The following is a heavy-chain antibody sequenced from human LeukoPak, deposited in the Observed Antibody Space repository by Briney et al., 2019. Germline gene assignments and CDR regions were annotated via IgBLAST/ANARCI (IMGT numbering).Heavy chain of an antibody. CDR2: INPNSGGT. CDR1: GYTFTGYY. CDR3: ARDPRGEVGSVDY. J-gene: IGHJ4*02. D-gene: IGHD3-16*01. Sequence: GASAKVSCKASGYTFTGYYMHWVRQAPGQGLEWMGWINPNSGGTNYAQKFQGRVTMTRDTSISTAYMELSRLRSDDTAVYYCARDPRGEVGSVDYWGQGTLVTVSS. V-gene: IGHV1-2*02.